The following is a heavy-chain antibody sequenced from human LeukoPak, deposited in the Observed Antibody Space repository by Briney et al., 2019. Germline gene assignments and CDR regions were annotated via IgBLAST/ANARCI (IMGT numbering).Heavy chain of an antibody. Sequence: SEILSLTCTVSGASISGYYWTWFRQPPGKGMEWIGYMFYTGSGNYNPSLKSRVSISVDTSKSLFSLRLTSVTAADTAVYYCARESTKLTNPYFDYWGQGILVTVSS. CDR1: GASISGYY. V-gene: IGHV4-59*01. J-gene: IGHJ4*02. CDR2: MFYTGSG. D-gene: IGHD5-12*01. CDR3: ARESTKLTNPYFDY.